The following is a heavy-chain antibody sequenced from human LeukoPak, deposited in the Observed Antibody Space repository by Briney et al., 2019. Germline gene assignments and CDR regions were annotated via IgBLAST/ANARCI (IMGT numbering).Heavy chain of an antibody. D-gene: IGHD2-2*01. CDR3: ASHDIVVVPAAIDYYYGMDV. CDR2: INPSGGST. J-gene: IGHJ6*02. Sequence: ASVKVSCKASGYTFTSYYMHWVRQAPGQGLEWMGIINPSGGSTSYAQKFQGRVTMTRDTSTSTVYMELSSLRSEDTAVYYCASHDIVVVPAAIDYYYGMDVWGQGTTVTVSS. CDR1: GYTFTSYY. V-gene: IGHV1-46*01.